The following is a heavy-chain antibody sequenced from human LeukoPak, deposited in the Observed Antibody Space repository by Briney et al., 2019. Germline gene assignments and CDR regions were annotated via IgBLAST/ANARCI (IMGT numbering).Heavy chain of an antibody. V-gene: IGHV5-51*01. CDR2: IYPGDSDT. Sequence: WVRQMPGKGLEWMGIIYPGDSDTRYSPSFQGQVTISADKSISTAYLQRSSLKASDTAMYYCARGKRASDYWGQGTLVTVSS. J-gene: IGHJ4*02. CDR3: ARGKRASDY.